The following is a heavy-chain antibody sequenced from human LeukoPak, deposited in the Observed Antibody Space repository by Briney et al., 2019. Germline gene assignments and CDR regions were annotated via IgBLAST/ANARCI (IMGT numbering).Heavy chain of an antibody. CDR3: ARGSSSGWYRYYFDY. J-gene: IGHJ4*02. CDR2: INPNSGGT. Sequence: GASVKVSCKASGYIFTGYYMHWVRQAPGQGLEWMGWINPNSGGTNYAQKFQGRVTMTRDTSISTAYMELSRLRSDDTAVYYCARGSSSGWYRYYFDYWGQGTLVTVSS. D-gene: IGHD6-19*01. CDR1: GYIFTGYY. V-gene: IGHV1-2*02.